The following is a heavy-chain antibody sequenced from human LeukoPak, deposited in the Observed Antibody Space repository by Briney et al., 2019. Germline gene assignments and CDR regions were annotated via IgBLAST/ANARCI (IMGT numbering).Heavy chain of an antibody. CDR3: ARGLGGYNTVNY. V-gene: IGHV3-30*03. Sequence: PGGSPRLSCAVSGFTLSNYGMHWVRQAPGKGLEWVAILSHDGSKKYYADSVKGRFTISRDNSRNTLYLQMNGLRAEDTAVYYCARGLGGYNTVNYWGQGTLVTVSS. D-gene: IGHD5-12*01. J-gene: IGHJ4*02. CDR2: LSHDGSKK. CDR1: GFTLSNYG.